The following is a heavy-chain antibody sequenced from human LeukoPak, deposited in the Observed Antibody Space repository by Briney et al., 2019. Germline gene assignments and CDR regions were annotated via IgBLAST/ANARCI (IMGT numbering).Heavy chain of an antibody. Sequence: GGSLRLSCAASGFTFSSYWMHWVRQAPGKGLVWVSRTNSDGSSTSYADSVKGRFTISRGNAKNTLYLQMNSLRAEDTAVYYCAELGITMIGGVWGKGTTVTISS. CDR3: AELGITMIGGV. CDR1: GFTFSSYW. CDR2: TNSDGSST. D-gene: IGHD3-10*02. J-gene: IGHJ6*04. V-gene: IGHV3-74*01.